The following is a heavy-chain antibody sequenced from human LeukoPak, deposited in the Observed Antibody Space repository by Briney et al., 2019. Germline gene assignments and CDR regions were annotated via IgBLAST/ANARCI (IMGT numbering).Heavy chain of an antibody. D-gene: IGHD5-18*01. CDR1: GGSFSGYY. CDR3: ARDRGYSFDTPYRYFDL. V-gene: IGHV4-34*01. J-gene: IGHJ4*02. Sequence: PSETLSLTCAVYGGSFSGYYWSWIRQPPGKGLEWIGEINHSGSTNYNPSLKSRVTISLGTSKNQFSLKVSSVTAADTAVYYCARDRGYSFDTPYRYFDLWAQGTLVTVSS. CDR2: INHSGST.